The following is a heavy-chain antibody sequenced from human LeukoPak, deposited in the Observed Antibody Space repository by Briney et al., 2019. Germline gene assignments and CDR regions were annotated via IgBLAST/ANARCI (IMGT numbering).Heavy chain of an antibody. Sequence: ASVKVSCKASGYTFTGYYMHWVRQAPGQGLEWMGRINPNSGGTNYAQKFQGRVTMTRDTSISTAYMELSRLRSDDTAVYYCAESYYYDSIGYYNFQHWGQGTLVTVSS. V-gene: IGHV1-2*06. D-gene: IGHD3-22*01. CDR2: INPNSGGT. J-gene: IGHJ1*01. CDR1: GYTFTGYY. CDR3: AESYYYDSIGYYNFQH.